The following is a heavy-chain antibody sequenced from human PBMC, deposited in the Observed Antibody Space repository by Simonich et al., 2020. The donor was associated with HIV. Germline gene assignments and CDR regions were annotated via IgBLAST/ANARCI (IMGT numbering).Heavy chain of an antibody. CDR1: GGSFSGYY. CDR2: INHSGRT. Sequence: QVQLQQWGAGLLKPLETLSLTCAVFGGSFSGYYWSWIRQPPGKGLEWIGEINHSGRTNYNPSLKRRVTISVDTSKNKFSLKLSSVTAADTAVYYCARRHPTTVTTPYFDYWGQGTLVTVSS. V-gene: IGHV4-34*01. D-gene: IGHD4-17*01. CDR3: ARRHPTTVTTPYFDY. J-gene: IGHJ4*02.